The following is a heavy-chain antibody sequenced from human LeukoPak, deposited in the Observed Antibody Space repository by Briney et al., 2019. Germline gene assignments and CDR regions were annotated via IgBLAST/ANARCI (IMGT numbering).Heavy chain of an antibody. D-gene: IGHD2-2*01. V-gene: IGHV4-39*01. CDR3: ARLQLGYCSSTSCYALFDY. Sequence: SGTLSLTCTVSGGSISSSIYYWGWIRQPPGKGLECLGSFYYSGSTYYNPSLKSRVTISVATSKNQLSLKLNSVTAADTAVYYCARLQLGYCSSTSCYALFDYWGQGTLVTVSS. CDR1: GGSISSSIYY. CDR2: FYYSGST. J-gene: IGHJ4*02.